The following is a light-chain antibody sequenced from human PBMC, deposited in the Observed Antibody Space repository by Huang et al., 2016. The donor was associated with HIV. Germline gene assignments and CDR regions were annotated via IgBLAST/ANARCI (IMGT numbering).Light chain of an antibody. CDR2: DTS. CDR3: QQYDKWPPGLT. V-gene: IGKV3D-15*01. J-gene: IGKJ4*01. CDR1: KNVRHN. Sequence: EIKMTQSPATLSVSPGGRVTLSCRASKNVRHNLAWYQQKTGQAPRLLIYDTSTRASGIPARFSGSGSGTEFTLTISGLQSEDFAIYYCQQYDKWPPGLTFGGGTKVEI.